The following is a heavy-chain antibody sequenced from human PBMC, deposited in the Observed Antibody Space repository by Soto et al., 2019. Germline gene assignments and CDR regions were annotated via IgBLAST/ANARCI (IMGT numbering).Heavy chain of an antibody. CDR2: IIPIFGTA. D-gene: IGHD3-22*01. Sequence: ASVKVSCKASGGTFSSYAISWVRQAPGQGLEWMAGIIPIFGTANYAQKFQGRVTITADESTSTAYMELSSLRSEDTAVYYCAGNYDSSGFQGSWGQGTLVTVSS. J-gene: IGHJ5*02. V-gene: IGHV1-69*13. CDR1: GGTFSSYA. CDR3: AGNYDSSGFQGS.